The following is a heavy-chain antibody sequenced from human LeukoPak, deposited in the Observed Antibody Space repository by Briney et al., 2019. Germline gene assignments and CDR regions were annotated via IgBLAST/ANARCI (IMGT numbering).Heavy chain of an antibody. CDR1: GFTFSSYG. Sequence: PGGSLRRSCAASGFTFSSYGMHWVRQAPGKGLEWVAIISYDGTNKYYADSVKGRFTISRDNPKNTLYLQMDSLRAEDTAVYYCAKEALPEYYDLWSGYYKAYFDYWGQGAPVTVSS. J-gene: IGHJ4*02. CDR3: AKEALPEYYDLWSGYYKAYFDY. V-gene: IGHV3-30*18. D-gene: IGHD3-3*01. CDR2: ISYDGTNK.